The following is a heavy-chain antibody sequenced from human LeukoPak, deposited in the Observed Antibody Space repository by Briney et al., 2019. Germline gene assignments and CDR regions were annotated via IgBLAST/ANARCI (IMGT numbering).Heavy chain of an antibody. V-gene: IGHV3-30*14. Sequence: PGGSLRLSCAASGFTFSSYAMHWVRQAPGKGLEWVAFISYDGNNKYYADSVKGRFTISRDNSKNTLYLQMNSLRDEDTAVYYCAREEAFKYFDYWGQGTLVTASS. CDR2: ISYDGNNK. J-gene: IGHJ4*02. CDR1: GFTFSSYA. CDR3: AREEAFKYFDY.